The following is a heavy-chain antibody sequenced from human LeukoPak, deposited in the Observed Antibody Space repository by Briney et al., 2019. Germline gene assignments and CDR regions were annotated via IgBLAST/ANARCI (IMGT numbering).Heavy chain of an antibody. CDR1: GGSFSGYY. Sequence: PSETLSLTCAVYGGSFSGYYWSWIRQPPGKGLEWIGEINHSGSTNYNPSLKSRVTMSVDTSKNQFSLKLSSVTAADTAVYYCARWPGGGSADYWGQGTLVTVSS. CDR3: ARWPGGGSADY. J-gene: IGHJ4*02. CDR2: INHSGST. V-gene: IGHV4-34*01. D-gene: IGHD2-15*01.